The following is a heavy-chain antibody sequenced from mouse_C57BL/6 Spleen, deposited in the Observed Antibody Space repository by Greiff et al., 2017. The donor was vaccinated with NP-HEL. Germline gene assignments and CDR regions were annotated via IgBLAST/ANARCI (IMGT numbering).Heavy chain of an antibody. CDR1: GYSITGDY. CDR2: ISYSGST. Sequence: EVQLVESGPGLAKPSQTLSLTCSVTGYSITGDYWNWIRKFPGNKLEYMGYISYSGSTYYNPSLKSRISITRDTSKNQYYLQLNSVTTEDTATYYCARESTTVVAPGYFDVWGTGTTVTVSS. D-gene: IGHD1-1*01. J-gene: IGHJ1*03. CDR3: ARESTTVVAPGYFDV. V-gene: IGHV3-8*01.